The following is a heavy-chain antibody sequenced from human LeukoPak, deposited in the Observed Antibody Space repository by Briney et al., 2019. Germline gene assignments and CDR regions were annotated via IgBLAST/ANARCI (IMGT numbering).Heavy chain of an antibody. CDR3: ARENGDSSVGFDF. CDR2: IYHSGST. D-gene: IGHD3-22*01. V-gene: IGHV4-59*12. Sequence: PSETLSLTCTVSDDSISDYYRGWIRQPPGKGLEWIGEIYHSGSTNYNPSLKSRVTISLVKSKNQFSLQLNSVTAADTAVYYCARENGDSSVGFDFWGQGTLVTVSS. CDR1: DDSISDYY. J-gene: IGHJ4*02.